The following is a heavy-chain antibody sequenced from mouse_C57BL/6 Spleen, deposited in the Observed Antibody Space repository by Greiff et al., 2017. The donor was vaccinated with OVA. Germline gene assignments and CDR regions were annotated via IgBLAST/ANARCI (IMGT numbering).Heavy chain of an antibody. CDR1: GFTFSSYG. Sequence: EVQGVESGGDLVKPGGSLKLSCAASGFTFSSYGMSWVRQTPGKRLEWVATISSGGSYTYYPDSVKGRFTISRDNAKNTLYLQMSSLKSEDTAMYYCARGSNYGYAMDYWGQGTSVTVSS. CDR2: ISSGGSYT. V-gene: IGHV5-6*01. J-gene: IGHJ4*01. CDR3: ARGSNYGYAMDY. D-gene: IGHD2-5*01.